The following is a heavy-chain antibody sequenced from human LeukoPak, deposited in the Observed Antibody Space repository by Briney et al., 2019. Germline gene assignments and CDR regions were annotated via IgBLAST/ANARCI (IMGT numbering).Heavy chain of an antibody. V-gene: IGHV3-74*01. CDR3: ASDGAYAMAV. CDR1: GSAFSRSW. Sequence: GGSLRLSCAASGSAFSRSWIHWVRQAPGKGLVWVTHINNDATRTTYADSVRGRFTISRDNAKNTVSLQMNSLRAEDTAVYYCASDGAYAMAVWGQGTTVTVSS. D-gene: IGHD1-26*01. J-gene: IGHJ6*02. CDR2: INNDATRT.